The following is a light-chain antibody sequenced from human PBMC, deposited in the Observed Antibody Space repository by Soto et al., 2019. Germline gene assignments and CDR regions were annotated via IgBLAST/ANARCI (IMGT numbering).Light chain of an antibody. V-gene: IGKV1-6*01. Sequence: AIQMTQSPSSLSASVGDRVAITCRASQGIGNDLGWYQQKPGKAPKLLIYAASSLQSGVPSRFSGSGSGTDFTLTISSLQPEDFAVYYCQQYNNWPPWTFGQGTKVDIK. CDR3: QQYNNWPPWT. J-gene: IGKJ1*01. CDR2: AAS. CDR1: QGIGND.